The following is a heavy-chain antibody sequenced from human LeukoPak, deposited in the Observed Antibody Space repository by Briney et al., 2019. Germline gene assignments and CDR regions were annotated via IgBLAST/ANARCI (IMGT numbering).Heavy chain of an antibody. CDR1: GYTFTSYY. CDR3: ARDLGSGWDFDY. V-gene: IGHV1-46*01. D-gene: IGHD6-19*01. J-gene: IGHJ4*02. CDR2: INPSGGST. Sequence: ASVKVSCKASGYTFTSYYMHWVRQAPGQGLEWMGIINPSGGSTSYAQKFQGGVTMTRDTSTSTVYMELSSLRSEDTAVYYCARDLGSGWDFDYWGQGTLVTVSS.